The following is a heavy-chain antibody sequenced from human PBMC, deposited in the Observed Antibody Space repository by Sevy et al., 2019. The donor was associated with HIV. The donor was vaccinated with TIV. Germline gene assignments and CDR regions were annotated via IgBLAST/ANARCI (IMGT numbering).Heavy chain of an antibody. V-gene: IGHV1-69*13. CDR1: GGTFSSYA. J-gene: IGHJ4*02. CDR2: IIPIFGTA. CDR3: ASTYYGDYYFDC. Sequence: ASVKVSCKASGGTFSSYAISWVRQAPGQGLEWMGGIIPIFGTANYAQKFQGRVTITADESTSTAYMELSSLRSEDTAVYYCASTYYGDYYFDCWGQGTLVTVSS. D-gene: IGHD4-17*01.